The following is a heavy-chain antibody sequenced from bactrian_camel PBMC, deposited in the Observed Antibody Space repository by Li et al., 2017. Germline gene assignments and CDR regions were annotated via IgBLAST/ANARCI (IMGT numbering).Heavy chain of an antibody. CDR3: ATHSRWYILGY. D-gene: IGHD6*01. CDR2: IHTDGRLS. Sequence: HVQLVESGGGLVQPGGSLRLSCAASGFTFTSYGMSWVRQAPGKGLEWVSGIHTDGRLSWYPDSVKGRFTVSRDNAKNTVYLQMNSLKSEDTALYYCATHSRWYILGYWGQGTQVTVS. J-gene: IGHJ6*01. V-gene: IGHV3S7*01. CDR1: GFTFTSYG.